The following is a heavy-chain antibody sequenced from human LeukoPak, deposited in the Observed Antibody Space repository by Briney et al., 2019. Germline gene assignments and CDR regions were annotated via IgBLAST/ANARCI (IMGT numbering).Heavy chain of an antibody. CDR1: GDSISSDY. CDR3: ASASGY. Sequence: PSETLSLTCSVSGDSISSDYWSWIRQLAGKGLEWIGRIYTTGSTNYNPSLKSRVPMSVDMSKNQFSLKLSSVTAADTAVYYCASASGYWGQGTLVTVSS. D-gene: IGHD6-19*01. J-gene: IGHJ4*02. CDR2: IYTTGST. V-gene: IGHV4-4*07.